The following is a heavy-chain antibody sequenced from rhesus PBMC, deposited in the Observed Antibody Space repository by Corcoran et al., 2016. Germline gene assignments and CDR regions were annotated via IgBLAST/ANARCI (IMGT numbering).Heavy chain of an antibody. CDR2: INSCGGST. D-gene: IGHD6-25*01. CDR3: AKDSGGY. V-gene: IGHV3S5*01. CDR1: GLSVGSKG. J-gene: IGHJ4*01. Sequence: EVQLVEIGGGWVQPGGWLRLAWEGSGLSVGSKGMSGVAAAPGKGLQWVSAINSCGGSTYYADSVKGRFTISRDNSKNTLSLQMNSLRAEDTAVYYCAKDSGGYWGQGVLVTVSS.